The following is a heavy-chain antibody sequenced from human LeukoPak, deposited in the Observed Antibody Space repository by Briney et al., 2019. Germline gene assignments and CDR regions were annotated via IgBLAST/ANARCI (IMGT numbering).Heavy chain of an antibody. V-gene: IGHV4-61*01. CDR3: ARQGSPGAVAGKVFDY. CDR1: GGSVSSGSYY. CDR2: IYYSGST. D-gene: IGHD6-19*01. Sequence: SETLSLTCTVSGGSVSSGSYYWNWIRQPPGKGLEWIGYIYYSGSTNYNPSLKSRVTISVDTSKNQFSLKLSSVTAADTAVYYCARQGSPGAVAGKVFDYWGQGTLVTVSS. J-gene: IGHJ4*02.